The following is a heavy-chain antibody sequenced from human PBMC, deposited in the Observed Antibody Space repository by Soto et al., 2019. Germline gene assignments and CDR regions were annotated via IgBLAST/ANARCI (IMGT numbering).Heavy chain of an antibody. D-gene: IGHD3-22*01. Sequence: HPGGSLRLSCVASGFTFNKYSLNWVRQAPGKGLEWVSYISTTSSTIFYTDSVKGRFTISRDNAKNSLYLQMNSLRAEDTAVYYCARHSFYDSTGYYLDGFDIWGQGTMVTVSS. CDR1: GFTFNKYS. CDR2: ISTTSSTI. CDR3: ARHSFYDSTGYYLDGFDI. J-gene: IGHJ3*02. V-gene: IGHV3-48*01.